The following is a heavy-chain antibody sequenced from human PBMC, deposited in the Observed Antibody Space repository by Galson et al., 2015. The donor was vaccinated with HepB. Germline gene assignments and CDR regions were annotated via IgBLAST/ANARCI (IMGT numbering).Heavy chain of an antibody. D-gene: IGHD2-2*01. CDR3: AMGEYCSSTSCYSYYYGMDV. CDR2: IIPIFGTA. Sequence: SVKVSCKASGGTFSSYAISWVRQAPGQGLEWMGGIIPIFGTANYAQKFQGRVTITADESTSTAYMELSSLRSEDTAVYYCAMGEYCSSTSCYSYYYGMDVWGQGTTVTVSS. CDR1: GGTFSSYA. J-gene: IGHJ6*02. V-gene: IGHV1-69*13.